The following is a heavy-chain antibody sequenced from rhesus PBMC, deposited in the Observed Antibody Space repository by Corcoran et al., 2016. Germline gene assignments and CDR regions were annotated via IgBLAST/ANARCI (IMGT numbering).Heavy chain of an antibody. V-gene: IGHV4-80*01. CDR2: ISGGGGSP. Sequence: QVQLQESGPGLVKPSETLSLTCAVSGASISSYWWSWIRQPPGKGLEWVGEISGGGGSPYSNPTLKSRVTISKDASNNQFPLKMTSVTAADTAVYYCARGVGASGISGWFWGQGVLVTVSS. D-gene: IGHD6-31*01. CDR1: GASISSYW. J-gene: IGHJ4*01. CDR3: ARGVGASGISGWF.